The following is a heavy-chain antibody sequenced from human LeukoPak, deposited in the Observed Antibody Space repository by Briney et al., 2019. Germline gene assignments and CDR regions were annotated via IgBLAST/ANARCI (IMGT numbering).Heavy chain of an antibody. CDR3: VREGSGSTHYMDV. V-gene: IGHV3-21*01. Sequence: GGSLRLSCETSGFTFSNLDMNWVRQAPGKGLEWVSSISGSSKSIDFADSVKGRFAISRDNAKNSLFLQMDSLGVEDTAVYYCVREGSGSTHYMDVWGKGTTVTVSS. J-gene: IGHJ6*03. CDR2: ISGSSKSI. D-gene: IGHD3-10*01. CDR1: GFTFSNLD.